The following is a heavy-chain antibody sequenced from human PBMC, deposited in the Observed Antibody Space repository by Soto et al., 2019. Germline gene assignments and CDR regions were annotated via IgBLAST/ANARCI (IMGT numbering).Heavy chain of an antibody. D-gene: IGHD3-3*02. Sequence: ASVNVSYKASGYTFTGYYMHWVRQAPGQGLEWMGWINPNSGGTNYAQKSQGRVTMTRDTSISTAYMELSRLRSDDTAVYYCARPTLQLALDLGWFEPWGKGPLVTVPS. J-gene: IGHJ5*02. CDR1: GYTFTGYY. CDR3: ARPTLQLALDLGWFEP. CDR2: INPNSGGT. V-gene: IGHV1-2*02.